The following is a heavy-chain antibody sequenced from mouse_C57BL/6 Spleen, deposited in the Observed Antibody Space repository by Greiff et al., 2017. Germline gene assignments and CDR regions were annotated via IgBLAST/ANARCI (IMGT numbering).Heavy chain of an antibody. CDR3: ARRTLYGSGLYYAMDY. Sequence: EVKLMESGGGLVKPGGSLKLSCAASGFTFSDYGMHWVRQAPEKGLEWVAYISSGSSTIYYADTVKGRFTISRDNAKNTLFLQMTSLRSEDMAMYYCARRTLYGSGLYYAMDYWGQGTSVTVSS. V-gene: IGHV5-17*01. CDR1: GFTFSDYG. J-gene: IGHJ4*01. D-gene: IGHD1-1*01. CDR2: ISSGSSTI.